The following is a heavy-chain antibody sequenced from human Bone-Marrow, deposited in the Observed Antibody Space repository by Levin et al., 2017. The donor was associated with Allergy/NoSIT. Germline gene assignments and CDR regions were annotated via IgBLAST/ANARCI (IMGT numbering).Heavy chain of an antibody. CDR1: GFTFSSYG. CDR3: ARDLGTVAGAYFDY. Sequence: PGESLKISCAASGFTFSSYGMHWVRQAPGKGLEWVAVIWYDGSNKYYADSVKGRFTISRDNSKNTLYLQMNSLRAEETAVYYCARDLGTVAGAYFDYWGQGTLVTVSS. J-gene: IGHJ4*02. D-gene: IGHD6-19*01. CDR2: IWYDGSNK. V-gene: IGHV3-33*01.